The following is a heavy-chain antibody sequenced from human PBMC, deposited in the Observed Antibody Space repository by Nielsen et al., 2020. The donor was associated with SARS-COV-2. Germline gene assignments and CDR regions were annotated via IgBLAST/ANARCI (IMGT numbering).Heavy chain of an antibody. CDR2: IYHSGST. Sequence: WIRQPPGKGLEWIGEIYHSGSTNYNPSLKSRVTISVDTSKNQFSLKLSSVTAADTAMYYCARAGQLRYFDWGQVNSRARTSLRAGFDPWGQGTLVTVSS. CDR3: ARAGQLRYFDWGQVNSRARTSLRAGFDP. D-gene: IGHD3-9*01. J-gene: IGHJ5*02. V-gene: IGHV4-4*02.